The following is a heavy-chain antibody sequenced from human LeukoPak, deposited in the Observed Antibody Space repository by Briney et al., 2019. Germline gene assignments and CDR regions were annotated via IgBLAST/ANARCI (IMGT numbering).Heavy chain of an antibody. Sequence: SETLSLTCTVSGGSISSGGYYWSWIRQHPGKGLEWIGYIYYSGSTYYNPSLKSRVTISVDTSKNQFSLKLSSVTAADMAVYYCARDRLLWFGELPLDYYYYGMDVWGQGATVTVSS. J-gene: IGHJ6*02. V-gene: IGHV4-31*03. CDR2: IYYSGST. CDR3: ARDRLLWFGELPLDYYYYGMDV. CDR1: GGSISSGGYY. D-gene: IGHD3-10*01.